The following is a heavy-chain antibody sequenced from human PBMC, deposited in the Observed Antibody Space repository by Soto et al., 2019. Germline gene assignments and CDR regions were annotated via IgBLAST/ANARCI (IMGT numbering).Heavy chain of an antibody. CDR2: INHSGST. Sequence: PSETLSLTCAVYGGSFSGYYWSWIRQPPGKGLEWIGEINHSGSTNYNPSLKSRVTISVDTSKNQFSPKLSSVTAADTAVYYCARVPSRRPLNWFDPWGQGTLVTVSS. J-gene: IGHJ5*02. CDR1: GGSFSGYY. D-gene: IGHD6-6*01. V-gene: IGHV4-34*01. CDR3: ARVPSRRPLNWFDP.